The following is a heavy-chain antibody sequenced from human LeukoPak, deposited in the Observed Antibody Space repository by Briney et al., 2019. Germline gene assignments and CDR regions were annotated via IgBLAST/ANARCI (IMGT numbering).Heavy chain of an antibody. CDR2: IYHTGNT. V-gene: IGHV4-38-2*02. Sequence: SETLSLTCSVTSYSISSGYYWVWIRQPPGKGLEWIGTIYHTGNTSYNPSLSSRVTMSVEASKNQFSLKLSSLTAADTAVYYCARDVGSAFDYWGQGLLVTVSS. CDR3: ARDVGSAFDY. J-gene: IGHJ4*02. D-gene: IGHD1-26*01. CDR1: SYSISSGYY.